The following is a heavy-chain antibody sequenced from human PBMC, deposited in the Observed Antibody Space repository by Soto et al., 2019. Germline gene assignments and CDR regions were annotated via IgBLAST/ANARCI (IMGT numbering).Heavy chain of an antibody. J-gene: IGHJ4*02. CDR2: ITYDGSNQ. V-gene: IGHV3-30-3*01. CDR1: GFIFSSYT. D-gene: IGHD1-26*01. CDR3: ARAPSGSYPEFDY. Sequence: GGSLRLSCAASGFIFSSYTMHWVRQAPGKWLEWVGVITYDGSNQYYADSVKGRFTISRDNSRNMLFLQMNSLRPDDTAVYYCARAPSGSYPEFDYWGQGXLVTVYS.